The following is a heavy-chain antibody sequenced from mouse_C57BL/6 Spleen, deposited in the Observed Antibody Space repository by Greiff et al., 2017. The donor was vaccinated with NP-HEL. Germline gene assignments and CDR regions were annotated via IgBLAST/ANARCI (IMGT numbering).Heavy chain of an antibody. CDR3: VRLHGNYYWYFDV. D-gene: IGHD2-1*01. Sequence: EVKLVESGGGLVQPKGSLKLSCAASGFSFNTYAMNWVRQAPGKGLDWVARIRSKSNNYATYYADSVKDRFTISRDDSESMLYLQMNNLKTEDTAMYYCVRLHGNYYWYFDVWGTGTTVTVSS. V-gene: IGHV10-1*01. CDR1: GFSFNTYA. J-gene: IGHJ1*03. CDR2: IRSKSNNYAT.